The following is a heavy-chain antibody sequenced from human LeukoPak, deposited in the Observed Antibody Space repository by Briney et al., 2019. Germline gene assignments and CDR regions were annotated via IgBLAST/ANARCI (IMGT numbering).Heavy chain of an antibody. D-gene: IGHD5-24*01. Sequence: SETLSLTCTVSGGSISSSSYYWGWIRQPPGKGLEYIGYIYNSGTTFYNPSLKSRVAISLDTSKKQFSLKLSSVTAADTAVYYCARGSGGYMFDPWGQGTLVTVSS. V-gene: IGHV4-61*05. CDR3: ARGSGGYMFDP. CDR2: IYNSGTT. J-gene: IGHJ5*02. CDR1: GGSISSSSYY.